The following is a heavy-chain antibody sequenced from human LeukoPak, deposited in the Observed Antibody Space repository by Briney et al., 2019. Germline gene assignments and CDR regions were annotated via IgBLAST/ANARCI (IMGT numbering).Heavy chain of an antibody. CDR1: GFTFNSHA. Sequence: GGSLRLSCAASGFTFNSHAMTCVRQAPGKGLEWVSAISGGGTSTYYADSVRGRFTISRDNSKNTVYLQMNSLRAEDTALYYCAKEGRGGWSWGKYYFDYWGQGTLVTVSS. J-gene: IGHJ4*02. V-gene: IGHV3-23*01. CDR3: AKEGRGGWSWGKYYFDY. D-gene: IGHD6-19*01. CDR2: ISGGGTST.